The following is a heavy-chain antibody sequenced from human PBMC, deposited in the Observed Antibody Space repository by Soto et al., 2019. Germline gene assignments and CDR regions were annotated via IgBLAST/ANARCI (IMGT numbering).Heavy chain of an antibody. J-gene: IGHJ4*02. CDR3: AKAGHYYGSGSYYPYYFDY. CDR1: GFTFSSYG. D-gene: IGHD3-10*01. Sequence: QVQLVESGGGVVQPGRSLRLSCAASGFTFSSYGMHWVRQAPGKGLEWVAVISYDGSNKYYADSVKGRFTISRDNSKNTLYLQMNRLRAEDTAVYYCAKAGHYYGSGSYYPYYFDYWGQGTLVTVSS. CDR2: ISYDGSNK. V-gene: IGHV3-30*18.